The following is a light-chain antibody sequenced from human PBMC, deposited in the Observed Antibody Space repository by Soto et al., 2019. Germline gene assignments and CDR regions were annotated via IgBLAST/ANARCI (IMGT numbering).Light chain of an antibody. CDR2: GNN. CDR1: SSSIGAGYD. V-gene: IGLV1-40*01. J-gene: IGLJ2*01. Sequence: QSVLTQPPSVSGAPGQRVTIPCTGSSSSIGAGYDVHWYQQLPGTAPKLLIYGNNNRPSGVPDRFSGSRSGTSASLASTGLQAEDEADYFCLSYDNSLSSPVLFGGGTKLTVL. CDR3: LSYDNSLSSPVL.